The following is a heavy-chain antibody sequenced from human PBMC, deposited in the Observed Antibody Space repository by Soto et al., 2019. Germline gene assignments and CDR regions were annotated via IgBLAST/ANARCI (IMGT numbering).Heavy chain of an antibody. J-gene: IGHJ4*02. CDR3: ATYSSLDY. CDR1: GFTVSNNY. Sequence: EVQLVETGGGLIQPGGSLRLSCAASGFTVSNNYMSWVRQAPGKGLEWVSLMYSGGSTYYADSVKGRFTISRDNSKNTLYLQINSLRAEDTAVYYCATYSSLDYWGQGTLVTVSS. D-gene: IGHD6-13*01. CDR2: MYSGGST. V-gene: IGHV3-53*02.